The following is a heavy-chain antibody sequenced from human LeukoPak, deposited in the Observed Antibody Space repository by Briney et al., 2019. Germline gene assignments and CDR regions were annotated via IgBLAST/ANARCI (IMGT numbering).Heavy chain of an antibody. CDR3: AKSADEFGDYEEVGSLDY. V-gene: IGHV3-30*18. J-gene: IGHJ4*02. CDR2: LSYDGSDK. D-gene: IGHD4-17*01. CDR1: GFTFRRFG. Sequence: GESLKISCAASGFTFRRFGMHWVRQAPGKGLEWVAVLSYDGSDKYYGGSVKGRFIISRDNSKNTLYLQMNSLRAEDTAIYFCAKSADEFGDYEEVGSLDYWGQGTLVTVSS.